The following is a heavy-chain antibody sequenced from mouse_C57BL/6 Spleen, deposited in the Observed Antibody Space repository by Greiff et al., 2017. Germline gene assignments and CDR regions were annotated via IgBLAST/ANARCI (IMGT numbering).Heavy chain of an antibody. CDR2: INPYNGDT. V-gene: IGHV1-20*01. D-gene: IGHD1-1*01. J-gene: IGHJ3*01. CDR1: GYSFTGYF. CDR3: AVDYYGSSRGFAY. Sequence: EVKLMESGPELVKPGDSVKISCKASGYSFTGYFMNWVMQSHGKSLEWIGRINPYNGDTFYNQKFKGKATLTVDKSSSTAHMELRSLTSEDSAVYYCAVDYYGSSRGFAYWGQGTLVTVSA.